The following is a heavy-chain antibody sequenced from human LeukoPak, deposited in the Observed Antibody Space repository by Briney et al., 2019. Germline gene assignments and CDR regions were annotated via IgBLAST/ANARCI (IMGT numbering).Heavy chain of an antibody. D-gene: IGHD5-24*01. V-gene: IGHV4-59*08. CDR1: GGSISSYY. CDR2: IYYSRST. J-gene: IGHJ4*02. CDR3: ARGRWLQLPDY. Sequence: PSETLSLTCTVSGGSISSYYWSWIRQPPGKGLEWIGFIYYSRSTNYNPSLKSRVTISVDTSKNQFSLKLSSVTAADTAVYYCARGRWLQLPDYWGQGTLVTVSS.